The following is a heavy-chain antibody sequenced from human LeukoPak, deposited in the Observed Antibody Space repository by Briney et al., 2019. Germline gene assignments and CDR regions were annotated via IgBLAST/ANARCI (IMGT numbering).Heavy chain of an antibody. CDR3: ARSTGATVDY. V-gene: IGHV4-39*07. J-gene: IGHJ4*02. CDR2: IYDSGST. D-gene: IGHD1-26*01. Sequence: PSETLSLTCTVSGGSIRSSYYYWGWIRQPPGKGLEWIGSIYDSGSTYYNPSLKSRVTISVDTSKNQFSLKLSSVTAADTAVYYCARSTGATVDYWGQGTLVTVSS. CDR1: GGSIRSSYYY.